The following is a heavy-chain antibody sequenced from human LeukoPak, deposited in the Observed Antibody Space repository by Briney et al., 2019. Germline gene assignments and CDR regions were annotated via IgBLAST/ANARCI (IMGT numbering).Heavy chain of an antibody. CDR3: ARASNWNFSVDY. J-gene: IGHJ4*02. CDR1: GGSISSGGYY. V-gene: IGHV4-31*03. D-gene: IGHD1-7*01. Sequence: SETLSLTCIVSGGSISSGGYYWSWIRQHPGKGLEWIGYVYYSGSTYYNPSLKSRVTISVDTSKNQFSLKLSSVTAADTAVYYCARASNWNFSVDYWGQGTLVTVSS. CDR2: VYYSGST.